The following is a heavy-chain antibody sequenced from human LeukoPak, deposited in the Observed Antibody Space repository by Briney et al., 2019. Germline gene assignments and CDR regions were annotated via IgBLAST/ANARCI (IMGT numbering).Heavy chain of an antibody. CDR3: ARDLELVYYDSSGYDY. CDR1: GFTFSSYW. CDR2: INSDGSST. D-gene: IGHD3-22*01. V-gene: IGHV3-74*01. J-gene: IGHJ4*02. Sequence: GGSLRLSCAASGFTFSSYWMHWVRQAPGKGLVWVSRINSDGSSTSYADSVKGRFTISRDNAKNTLYLQMNSLRAEDSAVYYCARDLELVYYDSSGYDYWGQGTLVTVSS.